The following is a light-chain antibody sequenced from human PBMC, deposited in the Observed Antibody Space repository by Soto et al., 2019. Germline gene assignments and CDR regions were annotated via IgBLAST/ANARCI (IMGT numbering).Light chain of an antibody. CDR2: GTA. Sequence: EIVLTQSPGTLSLSPGERATLSCRASESVSSHYIGWYQQRPGRAPRLLIYGTASRAPDIPDRFSGDGAGADFTLTITRLEPEDFAVYYCQHHGSSVTFGGGTKVEVK. J-gene: IGKJ4*01. CDR3: QHHGSSVT. V-gene: IGKV3-20*01. CDR1: ESVSSHY.